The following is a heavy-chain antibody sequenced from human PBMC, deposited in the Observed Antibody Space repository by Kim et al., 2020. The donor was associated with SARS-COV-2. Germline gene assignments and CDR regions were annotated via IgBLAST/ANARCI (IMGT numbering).Heavy chain of an antibody. CDR2: INHSGST. V-gene: IGHV4-34*01. D-gene: IGHD2-15*01. J-gene: IGHJ4*02. CDR3: ARGRVNCSGGSCYPYITYYFDY. CDR1: GGSFSGYY. Sequence: SETLSLTCAVYGGSFSGYYWSWIRQPPGKGLEWIGEINHSGSTNYNPSLKSRVTISVDTSKNQFSLKLSSVTAADTAVYYCARGRVNCSGGSCYPYITYYFDYWGQGTLVTVSS.